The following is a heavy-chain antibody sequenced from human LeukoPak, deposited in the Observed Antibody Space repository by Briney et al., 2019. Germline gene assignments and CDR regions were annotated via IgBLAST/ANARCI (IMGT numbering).Heavy chain of an antibody. CDR1: GGSISSYY. J-gene: IGHJ4*02. CDR3: ARRHAIFGVVIPAYYFDY. D-gene: IGHD3-3*01. V-gene: IGHV4-34*01. CDR2: INHSGST. Sequence: SETLSLTCTVSGGSISSYYWSWIRQPPGKGLEWIGEINHSGSTNYNPSLKSRVTISVDTSKNQFSLKLSSVTAADTAVYYCARRHAIFGVVIPAYYFDYWGQGTLVTVSS.